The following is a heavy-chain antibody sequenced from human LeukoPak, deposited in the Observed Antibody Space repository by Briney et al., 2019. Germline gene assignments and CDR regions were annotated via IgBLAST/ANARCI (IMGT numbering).Heavy chain of an antibody. CDR2: ISYDGSNK. V-gene: IGHV3-30-3*01. CDR1: GFTFSSYA. CDR3: AGGGYYYDSSGYSYFDY. D-gene: IGHD3-22*01. J-gene: IGHJ4*02. Sequence: GGSLRLSCAASGFTFSSYAMHWVRQAPGKGLEWVAVISYDGSNKYYADSVKGRFTISRDNSKNTLYLQMNSLRAEDTAVYYCAGGGYYYDSSGYSYFDYWGQGTLVTVSS.